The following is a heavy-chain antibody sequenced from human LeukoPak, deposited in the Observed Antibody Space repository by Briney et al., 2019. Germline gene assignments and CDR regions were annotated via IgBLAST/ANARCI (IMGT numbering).Heavy chain of an antibody. CDR3: ARSNYDSTTFYYHLDL. D-gene: IGHD2/OR15-2a*01. J-gene: IGHJ5*02. Sequence: GGSLRLSCAGSGFTFSSYWMHWVRQAPGKGPVWVSRVDVHGQGTAYADSVKGRFTISRDNAKNTLSLQMNSLSAEDTAVYYCARSNYDSTTFYYHLDLWGQGTLVTVSS. CDR2: VDVHGQGT. V-gene: IGHV3-74*01. CDR1: GFTFSSYW.